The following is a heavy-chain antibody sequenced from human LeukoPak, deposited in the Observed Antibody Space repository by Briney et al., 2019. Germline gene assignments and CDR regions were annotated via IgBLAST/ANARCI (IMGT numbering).Heavy chain of an antibody. J-gene: IGHJ4*02. CDR1: GFTFSSYW. Sequence: PGGSLRLSCAASGFTFSSYWMHWVRQAPGKGLVWVSRINSDGSSTSYADSVKGRFTISRDNAKNTLYLQMNSLTAEDTAVYYCARYPYGDYYFDYWGQGTLVTVSS. D-gene: IGHD4-17*01. CDR2: INSDGSST. CDR3: ARYPYGDYYFDY. V-gene: IGHV3-74*01.